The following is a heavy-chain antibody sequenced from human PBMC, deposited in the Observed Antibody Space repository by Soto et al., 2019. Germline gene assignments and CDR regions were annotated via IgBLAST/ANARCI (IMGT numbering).Heavy chain of an antibody. J-gene: IGHJ6*03. D-gene: IGHD4-17*01. Sequence: SETLSLTCAVYGGSFSGYYWSWIRQPPGKGLEWIGEINYSGSTNYNPSLKSRVTISVDTSKNQFSLKLSSVTAADTAVYYCAKTTNDYGDYGYYYYMDVWGKGTTVTVSS. CDR3: AKTTNDYGDYGYYYYMDV. V-gene: IGHV4-34*01. CDR1: GGSFSGYY. CDR2: INYSGST.